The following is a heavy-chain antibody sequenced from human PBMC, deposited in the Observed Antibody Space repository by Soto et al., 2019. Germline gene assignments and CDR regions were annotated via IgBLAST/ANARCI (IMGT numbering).Heavy chain of an antibody. J-gene: IGHJ4*02. CDR2: IWYDGSNK. V-gene: IGHV3-33*01. Sequence: QVQLVESGGGVVQPGRSLRLSCAASGFTFSSYGMHWVRQAPGKGLEWVAVIWYDGSNKYYADSVKGRFTISRDNSKNTLYLQMNSLRAEDTAVYYCARVRKSRSGWYEGGFDYWGQGTLVTVSS. D-gene: IGHD6-19*01. CDR3: ARVRKSRSGWYEGGFDY. CDR1: GFTFSSYG.